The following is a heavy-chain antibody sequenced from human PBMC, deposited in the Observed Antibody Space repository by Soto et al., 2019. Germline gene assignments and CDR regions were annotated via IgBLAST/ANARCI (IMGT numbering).Heavy chain of an antibody. V-gene: IGHV1-69*04. CDR3: ARVEDYYDSSGFGMDV. D-gene: IGHD3-22*01. Sequence: ASVKVSCKASGGTFSSYAISWVRQAPGQGLEWMGRIIPILGIANYAQKFQGRVTITADKSTSTAYMELSSLRSEDTAVYYCARVEDYYDSSGFGMDVWGQGTTVTVSS. J-gene: IGHJ6*02. CDR1: GGTFSSYA. CDR2: IIPILGIA.